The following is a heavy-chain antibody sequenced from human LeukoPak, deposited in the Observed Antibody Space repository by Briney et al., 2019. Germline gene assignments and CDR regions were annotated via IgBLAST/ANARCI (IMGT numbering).Heavy chain of an antibody. V-gene: IGHV1-18*04. J-gene: IGHJ6*02. CDR2: ISAYNGNT. D-gene: IGHD3-10*01. CDR3: ARATLSGAYYYGSGTFYGMDV. CDR1: GYTFTGYY. Sequence: ASVKVSCKDSGYTFTGYYMHWVRQAPGQGLEWMGWISAYNGNTNYAQKLQGRVTMTTDTSTSTAYMELRSLRSDDTAVYYCARATLSGAYYYGSGTFYGMDVWGQGTTVTVSS.